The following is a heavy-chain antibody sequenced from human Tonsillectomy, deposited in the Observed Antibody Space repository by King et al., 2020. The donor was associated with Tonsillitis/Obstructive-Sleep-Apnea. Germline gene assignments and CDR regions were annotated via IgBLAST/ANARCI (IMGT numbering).Heavy chain of an antibody. Sequence: VQLQQGGAGLLKPSETLSLTCAVYGGSFSGYYWSWLRQPPGKGLEWIGEINHSGSTNYNPSLKSRVTISVDTSKNQFSLKLSSVTAADTAVYYCARGNDYGDYRDDAFDISGQGTMVTVSS. CDR3: ARGNDYGDYRDDAFDI. CDR2: INHSGST. CDR1: GGSFSGYY. J-gene: IGHJ3*02. V-gene: IGHV4-34*01. D-gene: IGHD4-17*01.